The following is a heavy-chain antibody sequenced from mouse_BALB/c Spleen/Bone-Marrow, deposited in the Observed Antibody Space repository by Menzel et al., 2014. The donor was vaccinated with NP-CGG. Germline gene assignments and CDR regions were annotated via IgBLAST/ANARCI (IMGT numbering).Heavy chain of an antibody. CDR1: GYTFTRYW. CDR3: ARDGNYYFDY. Sequence: VKLQESGAELVKPGAPVKLSRKASGYTFTRYWMNWVKQRPGRGLEWIGRIDPSDSETHYNQKFKDKATLTVDKSSSTAYIQLSSLTSEDSAVYYCARDGNYYFDYWDQGTTLTVSS. CDR2: IDPSDSET. J-gene: IGHJ2*01. D-gene: IGHD2-1*01. V-gene: IGHV1-74*04.